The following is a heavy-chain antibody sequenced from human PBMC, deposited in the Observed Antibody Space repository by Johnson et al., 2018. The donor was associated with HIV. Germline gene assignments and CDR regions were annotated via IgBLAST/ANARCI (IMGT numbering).Heavy chain of an antibody. Sequence: VQLVESGGGVVQPGRSLRLSCAASGFTFSSYWMSWVRQAPGKGLEWVANIKQDGSEKYYVDSVKGRFTISRDNAKNSLYLQMNSLRAEDTAVYCCARGGLGDYVVAFDIWGQGTMVTVSS. J-gene: IGHJ3*02. D-gene: IGHD4-17*01. CDR2: IKQDGSEK. V-gene: IGHV3-7*02. CDR3: ARGGLGDYVVAFDI. CDR1: GFTFSSYW.